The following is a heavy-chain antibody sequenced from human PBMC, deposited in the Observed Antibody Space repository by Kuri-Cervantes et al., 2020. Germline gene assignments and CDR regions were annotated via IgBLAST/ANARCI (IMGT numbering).Heavy chain of an antibody. CDR1: GFTFSSYW. J-gene: IGHJ3*02. D-gene: IGHD3-10*01. CDR3: ARDSDLDAFDI. Sequence: GGSLRLSCAASGFTFSSYWMHWVRQAPGKGLVWVSRINSDGSSTSYADSVKGRFTISRDNTKNTLYLQMNSLRAEDTAVYYCARDSDLDAFDIWGQGTMVTVSS. V-gene: IGHV3-74*01. CDR2: INSDGSST.